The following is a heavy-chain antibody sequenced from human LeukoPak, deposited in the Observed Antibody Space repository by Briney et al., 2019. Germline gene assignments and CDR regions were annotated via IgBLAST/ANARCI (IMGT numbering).Heavy chain of an antibody. CDR1: GGSIGTYY. CDR3: AKSNGYGLVDI. D-gene: IGHD3-10*01. Sequence: SEALSLTCSVSGGSIGTYYWNWIRQPPGKGLEWIGFIFYTGSTTYNPSFKSRASISRDTSKNLLFLELNSVTAADTAVYYCAKSNGYGLVDIWGQGTMVTVSS. V-gene: IGHV4-59*12. CDR2: IFYTGST. J-gene: IGHJ3*02.